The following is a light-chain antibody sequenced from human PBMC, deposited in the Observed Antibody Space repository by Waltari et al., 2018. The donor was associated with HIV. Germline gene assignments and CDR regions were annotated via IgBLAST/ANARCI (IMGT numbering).Light chain of an antibody. V-gene: IGKV3-20*01. CDR3: QQYGSSPPYT. J-gene: IGKJ2*01. CDR1: QYVTNKY. CDR2: GAS. Sequence: IVLTQSPGILSLSTGDRATLFCRASQYVTNKYLAWYQHRPGQAPRLLIYGASTRATGIPDRFSGSGSGTDFTLTISRLEPEDFAVYFCQQYGSSPPYTFGQGTKLEIK.